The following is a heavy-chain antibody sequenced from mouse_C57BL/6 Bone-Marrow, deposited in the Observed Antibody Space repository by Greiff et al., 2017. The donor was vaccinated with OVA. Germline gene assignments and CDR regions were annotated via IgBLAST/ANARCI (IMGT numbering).Heavy chain of an antibody. V-gene: IGHV1-54*01. CDR3: ARSGVLRSPFAY. CDR1: GYAFTNYL. D-gene: IGHD1-1*01. Sequence: QVQLQQSGAELVRPGTSVKVSCKASGYAFTNYLIEWVKQRPGQGLEWIGVINPGSGGTNYNEKFKGKATLTADKSSSTAYMQLSSLTSEDSAVYFCARSGVLRSPFAYGGQGTRVTVSA. CDR2: INPGSGGT. J-gene: IGHJ3*01.